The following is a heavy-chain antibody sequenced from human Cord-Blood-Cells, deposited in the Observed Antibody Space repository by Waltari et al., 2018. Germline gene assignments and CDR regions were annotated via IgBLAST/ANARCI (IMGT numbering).Heavy chain of an antibody. CDR2: IGVGSGNT. V-gene: IGHV1-58*01. CDR3: AAVTGYSSSWYDY. CDR1: GFTFTSSA. Sequence: QMQLVQSGPEVKKPGTSVKVSCKASGFTFTSSAVQWVRQARGQRLEWIGGIGVGSGNTNYAQKFQERVTITRDMSTSTAYMELSSLRSEDTAVYYCAAVTGYSSSWYDYWGQGTLVTVSS. D-gene: IGHD6-13*01. J-gene: IGHJ4*02.